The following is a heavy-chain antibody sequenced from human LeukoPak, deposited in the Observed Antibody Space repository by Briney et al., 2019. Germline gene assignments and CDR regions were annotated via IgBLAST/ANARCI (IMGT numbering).Heavy chain of an antibody. J-gene: IGHJ6*03. Sequence: PGGSLRLSCAASGFTVSSNYMSWVRQAPGKGLEWVSAISGSGGSTYYADSVKGRFTISRDNSKNTLYLQMNSLRAEDTAVYYCAKSYYYDSSGYYPYYYYYYMDVWGKGTTVTVSS. CDR3: AKSYYYDSSGYYPYYYYYYMDV. D-gene: IGHD3-22*01. CDR1: GFTVSSNY. V-gene: IGHV3-23*01. CDR2: ISGSGGST.